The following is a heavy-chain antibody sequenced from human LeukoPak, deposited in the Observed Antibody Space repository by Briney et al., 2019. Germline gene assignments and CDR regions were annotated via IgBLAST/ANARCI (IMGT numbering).Heavy chain of an antibody. V-gene: IGHV3-7*01. CDR3: ARSAGSSSWYEGYYFDY. CDR2: IKQDGSEK. CDR1: GFTFSRYW. J-gene: IGHJ4*02. Sequence: GGSLRLSCAASGFTFSRYWMSWVRQAPGKGLEWVVNIKQDGSEKYYVDSVKGRFTISRDNAKNSLYLQMNSLRAEDTVVYYCARSAGSSSWYEGYYFDYWGQGTLVTVSS. D-gene: IGHD6-13*01.